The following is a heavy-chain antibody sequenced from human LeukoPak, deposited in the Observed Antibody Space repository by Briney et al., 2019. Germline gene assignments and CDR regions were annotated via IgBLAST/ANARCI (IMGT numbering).Heavy chain of an antibody. D-gene: IGHD5-24*01. CDR2: IYPGDSDT. CDR3: ARGPTGRWLQLPGYFDY. Sequence: GESLKISCKGSGYSFTSYWIGWVRQMPGKGLEGMGIIYPGDSDTRYSPSFQGQVPISADKSISTAYLQWSSLKASDTAMYYCARGPTGRWLQLPGYFDYWGQGTLVTVSS. V-gene: IGHV5-51*01. CDR1: GYSFTSYW. J-gene: IGHJ4*02.